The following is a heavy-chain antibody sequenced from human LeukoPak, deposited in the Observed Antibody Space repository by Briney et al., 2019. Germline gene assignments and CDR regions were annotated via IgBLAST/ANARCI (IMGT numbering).Heavy chain of an antibody. D-gene: IGHD4-11*01. CDR1: GGSISSHY. V-gene: IGHV4-4*07. J-gene: IGHJ4*02. CDR2: VYTKGRT. Sequence: SETLSLTCNVSGGSISSHYWSWIRQPAGKGLEWIGRVYTKGRTNYNPSLKSRVSVSVDTSKNQFSLKLSSVTAADTAVYYCARRHDNTDYWTYWGQGTLVTVSS. CDR3: ARRHDNTDYWTY.